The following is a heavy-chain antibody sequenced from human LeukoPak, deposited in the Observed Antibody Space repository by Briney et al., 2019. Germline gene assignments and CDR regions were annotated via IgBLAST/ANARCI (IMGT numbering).Heavy chain of an antibody. J-gene: IGHJ6*04. Sequence: LETLSLTCTVSNYSITSGYYWGWIRQLPGKGLEWIGSIYHSGTTYYNPSLKSRVTISVDKSKNQFSLKLSSVTAADTAVYYCARVWYYGMDVWGKGTTVTVSS. CDR1: NYSITSGYY. CDR2: IYHSGTT. V-gene: IGHV4-38-2*02. D-gene: IGHD3-10*01. CDR3: ARVWYYGMDV.